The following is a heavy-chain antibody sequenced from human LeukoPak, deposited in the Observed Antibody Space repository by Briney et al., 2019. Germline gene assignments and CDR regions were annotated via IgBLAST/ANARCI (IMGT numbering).Heavy chain of an antibody. CDR3: AKDHCSGYYYNPNFDY. D-gene: IGHD3-22*01. CDR2: ISGSGGST. V-gene: IGHV3-23*01. CDR1: GFTFSSYA. J-gene: IGHJ4*02. Sequence: GGSLRLSCAASGFTFSSYAMSWVRQAPGKGLEWVSAISGSGGSTYYADSVKGRFTISRDNSKNTLYLQMNSLRAEDTAVYYCAKDHCSGYYYNPNFDYWGQGTLVTVSS.